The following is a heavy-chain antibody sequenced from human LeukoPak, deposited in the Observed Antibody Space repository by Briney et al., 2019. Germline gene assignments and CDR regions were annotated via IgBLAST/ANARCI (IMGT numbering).Heavy chain of an antibody. CDR1: GGSISSGDYY. CDR3: AREGLGYCSSTSCYTY. CDR2: IYYSGST. D-gene: IGHD2-2*02. Sequence: SQTLSLTCTVSGGSISSGDYYWSWIRQPPGKGLEWIGYIYYSGSTYYNPSLKSRVTISVDTSKNQFSLKLSSVTAVDTAVYYCAREGLGYCSSTSCYTYWGQGTLVTVSS. J-gene: IGHJ4*02. V-gene: IGHV4-30-4*08.